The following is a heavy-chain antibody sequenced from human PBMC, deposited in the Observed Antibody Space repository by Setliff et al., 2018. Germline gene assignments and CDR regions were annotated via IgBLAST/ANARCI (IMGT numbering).Heavy chain of an antibody. D-gene: IGHD2-2*01. V-gene: IGHV4-39*01. CDR1: NGSLNRNGYY. Sequence: SETLSLTCTVSNGSLNRNGYYWAWVRQPPGKGLEWIASVYHRGTTYYNPSLKSRVTTSVDTSKNQFSLKLISVTAADTAVYYCAICRYQVPYNYWGQGSLVTVS. CDR3: AICRYQVPYNY. J-gene: IGHJ4*02. CDR2: VYHRGTT.